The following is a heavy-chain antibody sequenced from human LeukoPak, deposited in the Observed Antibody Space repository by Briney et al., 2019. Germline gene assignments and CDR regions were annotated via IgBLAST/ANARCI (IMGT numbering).Heavy chain of an antibody. D-gene: IGHD3-10*02. CDR3: AELGITMIGGV. J-gene: IGHJ6*04. V-gene: IGHV3-48*04. CDR1: GFTFSSYS. CDR2: IKSDSSIM. Sequence: GGSLRLSCAASGFTFSSYSMNWVRQAPGKGLEWISYIKSDSSIMYYANSVEGRFTISRDNAKNSLYLQMNSLRAEDTAVYYCAELGITMIGGVWGKGTTVTVSS.